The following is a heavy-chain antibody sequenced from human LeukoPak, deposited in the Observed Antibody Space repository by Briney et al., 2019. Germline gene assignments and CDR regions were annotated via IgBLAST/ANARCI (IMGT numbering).Heavy chain of an antibody. D-gene: IGHD5-18*01. V-gene: IGHV4-31*03. Sequence: SETLSLTCTVSGGSISSGGYYWSWIRQHPGKGLEWIGYIYYSGSAYYNPSLKSRVTISVDTSKNQFSLKLSSVTAADTAVYYCARENMRGYSYGFDYWGQGTLVTVSS. CDR2: IYYSGSA. J-gene: IGHJ4*02. CDR1: GGSISSGGYY. CDR3: ARENMRGYSYGFDY.